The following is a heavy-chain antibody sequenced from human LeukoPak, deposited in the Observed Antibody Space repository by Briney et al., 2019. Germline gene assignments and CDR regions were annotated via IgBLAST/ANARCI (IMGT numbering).Heavy chain of an antibody. CDR2: INPNSGVT. CDR3: ARDRGNYYGSGSYYTP. D-gene: IGHD3-10*01. Sequence: GASVKVSCKASGYTFTGYYMHWVRQAPGQGLEWMGWINPNSGVTYYAQKFQGRVSMTRDTSISTAYMELSGLMSDDAAVYYCARDRGNYYGSGSYYTPWGQGTLVTVSS. J-gene: IGHJ5*02. V-gene: IGHV1-2*02. CDR1: GYTFTGYY.